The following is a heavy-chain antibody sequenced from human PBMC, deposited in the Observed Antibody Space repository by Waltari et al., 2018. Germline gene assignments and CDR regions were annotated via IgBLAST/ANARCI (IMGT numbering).Heavy chain of an antibody. CDR3: ARERAGDHRAFDI. J-gene: IGHJ3*02. CDR1: GGSFSGYY. CDR2: INHSGST. Sequence: QVQLQQWGAGLLKPSETLSLPCAVYGGSFSGYYWSWIRQPPGKGLEWIGEINHSGSTNYNPSLKSRVTISVDTSKNQFSLKLSSVTAADTAVYYCARERAGDHRAFDIWGQGTMVTVSS. V-gene: IGHV4-34*01. D-gene: IGHD3-16*01.